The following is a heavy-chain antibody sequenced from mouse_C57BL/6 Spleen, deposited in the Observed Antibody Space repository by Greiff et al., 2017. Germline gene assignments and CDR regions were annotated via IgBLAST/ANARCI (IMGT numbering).Heavy chain of an antibody. J-gene: IGHJ1*03. CDR1: GYTFTSYW. Sequence: QVQLQQPGAELVKPGASVKLSCKASGYTFTSYWMHWVKQRPGRGLEWIGGIDPNSGGTKYNEKFKSKATLTVDTPSSTAYMQLSSLTSEDSAVYYCATPYDGSSYWYFDVWGTGTTVTVSA. V-gene: IGHV1-72*01. D-gene: IGHD1-1*01. CDR3: ATPYDGSSYWYFDV. CDR2: IDPNSGGT.